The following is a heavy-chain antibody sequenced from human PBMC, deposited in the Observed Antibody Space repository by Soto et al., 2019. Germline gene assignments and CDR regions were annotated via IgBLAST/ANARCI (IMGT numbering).Heavy chain of an antibody. CDR2: ISSSGGST. Sequence: GGYLRLSCAASGFTFSSYAMSWVRQAPGKGLEWVSTISSSGGSTYYADSVKGRFTISRDNSKNTLYLQMNSLRAEDTAVYYCAKGRLRSMSPWDYWGQRTLVTVSS. CDR1: GFTFSSYA. J-gene: IGHJ4*02. CDR3: AKGRLRSMSPWDY. D-gene: IGHD3-3*01. V-gene: IGHV3-23*01.